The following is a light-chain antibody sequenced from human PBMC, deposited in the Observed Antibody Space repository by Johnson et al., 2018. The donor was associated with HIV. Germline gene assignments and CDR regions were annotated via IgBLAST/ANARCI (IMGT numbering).Light chain of an antibody. V-gene: IGLV1-51*02. CDR1: SSDMGNYA. Sequence: QSVLTQPPSVSAAPGQKVTISCSGSSSDMGNYAVSWYQQLPGTAPKLLIYENNKRPPGIPDRFSGSKSGTSATLGITGLQTGDEADYYCGAWESSLNTYVFGTGTKVTVL. CDR3: GAWESSLNTYV. CDR2: ENN. J-gene: IGLJ1*01.